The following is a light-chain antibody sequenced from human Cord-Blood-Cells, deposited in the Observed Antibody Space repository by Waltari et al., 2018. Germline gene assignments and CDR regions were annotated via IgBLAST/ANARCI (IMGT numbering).Light chain of an antibody. Sequence: DIQMTQSPSSLSTSVGDSVTITCRASHGISSYLNWYQQKPGKAPKLLIYAASRLQSGVPSRFSGSGSVTDFTLTISSLQPEDFATYYCQQSYSTPPWTFGQGTKVEIK. CDR2: AAS. V-gene: IGKV1-39*01. CDR1: HGISSY. J-gene: IGKJ1*01. CDR3: QQSYSTPPWT.